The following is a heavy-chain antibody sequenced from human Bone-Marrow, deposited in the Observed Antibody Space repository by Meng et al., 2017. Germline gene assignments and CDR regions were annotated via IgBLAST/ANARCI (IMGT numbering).Heavy chain of an antibody. D-gene: IGHD3-3*01. Sequence: SETLSLTCTVSDDSISSYYWNWIRQPPGKGLEWIGFIYHNGDTNYNPSLKSRVTISVDTSKNQFSLKLSSVTAADTAVYYCARVSRDYDFLGPYGMDVWGQGTTVTVSS. CDR1: DDSISSYY. CDR3: ARVSRDYDFLGPYGMDV. J-gene: IGHJ6*02. V-gene: IGHV4-59*12. CDR2: IYHNGDT.